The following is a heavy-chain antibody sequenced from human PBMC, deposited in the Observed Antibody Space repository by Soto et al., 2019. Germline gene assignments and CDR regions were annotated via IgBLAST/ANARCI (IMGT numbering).Heavy chain of an antibody. CDR3: EALGVNFDH. D-gene: IGHD2-8*01. CDR1: GFTFTSSA. J-gene: IGHJ4*02. V-gene: IGHV1-58*01. Sequence: QMQLVQSGPEVKKPGTSVKVSCKASGFTFTSSAVQWVRQARGQRLEWIGWIGVGSGNRHYAQKFQERVTITRDMSTNTAYMELSSLRSEDTAVYYCEALGVNFDHWGQGPLVTVSS. CDR2: IGVGSGNR.